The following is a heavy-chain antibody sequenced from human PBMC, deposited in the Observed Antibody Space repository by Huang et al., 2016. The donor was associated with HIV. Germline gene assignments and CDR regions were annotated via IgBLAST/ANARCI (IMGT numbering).Heavy chain of an antibody. J-gene: IGHJ3*02. CDR2: ISYDGSNK. CDR1: GFTFSTYA. V-gene: IGHV3-30-3*01. CDR3: ARENDYGDYGHAFDI. Sequence: QVQLVESGGGVVQPGRSLRLSCAASGFTFSTYAMHWVRQAPGKGLEWVTVISYDGSNKYYADSVKGRFTISRDNSKNTLYLQMNSLRAEDTAVFYCARENDYGDYGHAFDIWGQGTMVTVSS. D-gene: IGHD4-17*01.